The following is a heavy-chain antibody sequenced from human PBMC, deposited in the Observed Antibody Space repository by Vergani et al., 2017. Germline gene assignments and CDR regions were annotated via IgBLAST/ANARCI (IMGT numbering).Heavy chain of an antibody. CDR2: IYYSGST. V-gene: IGHV4-39*01. CDR3: ARRLGTYYYGSGSSRPYNWFDP. CDR1: GGSISSSSYY. Sequence: QLQLQESGPGLVKPSETLSLTCTVSGGSISSSSYYWGWIRQPPGKGLEWIGSIYYSGSTYYNPSLKSRVTISVDTSKNQFSLKLSSVTAADTAVYYCARRLGTYYYGSGSSRPYNWFDPWGQGTLVTVSS. J-gene: IGHJ5*02. D-gene: IGHD3-10*01.